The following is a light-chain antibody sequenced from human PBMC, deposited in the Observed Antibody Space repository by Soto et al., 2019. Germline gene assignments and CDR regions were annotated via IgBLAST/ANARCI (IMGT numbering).Light chain of an antibody. CDR3: QQYYSYPPYT. CDR2: AAS. V-gene: IGKV1-8*01. J-gene: IGKJ2*01. CDR1: QGISSY. Sequence: AIRMTQSPSSLSASTGDRVTITCRASQGISSYLAWYQQKPGKAPKLLIYAASTLQSGVPSRFSGSGSGTDFTLTISCPQSEDIAAYYCQQYYSYPPYTFGQGTKLEIK.